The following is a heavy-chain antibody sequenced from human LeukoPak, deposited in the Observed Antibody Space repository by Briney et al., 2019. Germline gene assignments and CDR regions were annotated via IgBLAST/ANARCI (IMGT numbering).Heavy chain of an antibody. J-gene: IGHJ4*02. Sequence: GGSLRLSCAASGFTFSNYGMHWVRQAPGKGLEWVAFIRFDGSDKYSADSVKGRFTISRDNSKKTLYLQMNSLRAEDTAVYYCATGNEYYFDHWGQGTLVTVSS. V-gene: IGHV3-30*02. CDR3: ATGNEYYFDH. CDR2: IRFDGSDK. CDR1: GFTFSNYG. D-gene: IGHD1-14*01.